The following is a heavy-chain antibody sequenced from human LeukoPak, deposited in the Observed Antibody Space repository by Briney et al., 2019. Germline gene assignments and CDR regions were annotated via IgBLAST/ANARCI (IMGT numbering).Heavy chain of an antibody. CDR1: GYTFTNYA. Sequence: VASVKVSCKASGYTFTNYAMHWVRQAPGQRREWMGWINAGNGNTKYSQKFQGRVTITRDTSASTAYMELSSLRSEDTAVYYCARDRFGEGVDSWGQGTLVTVSS. CDR2: INAGNGNT. V-gene: IGHV1-3*01. J-gene: IGHJ4*02. D-gene: IGHD3-10*01. CDR3: ARDRFGEGVDS.